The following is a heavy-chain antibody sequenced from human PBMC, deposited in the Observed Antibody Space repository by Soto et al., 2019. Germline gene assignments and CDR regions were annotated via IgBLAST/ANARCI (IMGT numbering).Heavy chain of an antibody. CDR3: ARTLHQSYSDFSTDY. J-gene: IGHJ4*02. Sequence: ASVKVSCKASGYTFTSYAMHWVRQAPGQRLEWMGWINAGNGNTKYSQKFQGRVTITRDTSASTAYMELSSLRSEDTAVYYCARTLHQSYSDFSTDYWGQGTLVTVSS. CDR1: GYTFTSYA. D-gene: IGHD3-3*01. V-gene: IGHV1-3*01. CDR2: INAGNGNT.